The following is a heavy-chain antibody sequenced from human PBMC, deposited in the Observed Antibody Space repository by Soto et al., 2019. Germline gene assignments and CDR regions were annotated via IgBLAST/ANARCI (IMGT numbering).Heavy chain of an antibody. Sequence: QVQLVQSGDEVKKPGASVKGSCKASSYTFASYGINWLRQAPGQWIEWMGWISAYNGNTNYAQKLQGRVTMTTDTATSTAYKELRSLRSDGTAVYYCARVIPAAADFDYWGQGTLVTVSS. CDR2: ISAYNGNT. D-gene: IGHD2-2*01. CDR3: ARVIPAAADFDY. J-gene: IGHJ4*02. V-gene: IGHV1-18*01. CDR1: SYTFASYG.